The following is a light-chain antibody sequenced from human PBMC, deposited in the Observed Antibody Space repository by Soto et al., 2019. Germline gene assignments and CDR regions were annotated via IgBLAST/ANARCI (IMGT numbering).Light chain of an antibody. CDR1: SSDIGSYNY. CDR3: CTYAGSYLWV. J-gene: IGLJ3*02. V-gene: IGLV2-11*01. Sequence: SALTQPRSVSGSPGQAVTISCTGTSSDIGSYNYVSWYQQHPGKAPKLMIYDVSKRPSGVPDRFSGSKSGNTASLTISGLQTEDEAAYYCCTYAGSYLWVFGGGTKLTVL. CDR2: DVS.